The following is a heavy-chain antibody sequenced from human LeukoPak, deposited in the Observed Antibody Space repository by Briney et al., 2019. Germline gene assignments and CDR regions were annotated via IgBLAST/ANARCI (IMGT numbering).Heavy chain of an antibody. V-gene: IGHV4-39*01. Sequence: SETLSLTCTVSGDSTSSSNSYWGWIRQPPGKGLEWIGNIHYSGSTYFNPSLKSRVTISIDTSKNQFSLKLSSVTAADTTVYYCARGAGTVAGPFDYWGQGTLVTVSS. CDR2: IHYSGST. J-gene: IGHJ4*02. CDR1: GDSTSSSNSY. CDR3: ARGAGTVAGPFDY. D-gene: IGHD6-19*01.